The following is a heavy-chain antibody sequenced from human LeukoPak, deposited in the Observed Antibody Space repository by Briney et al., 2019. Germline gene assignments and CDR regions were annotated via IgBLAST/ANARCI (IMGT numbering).Heavy chain of an antibody. CDR3: AKDAYYDFWSGIKNFFDY. D-gene: IGHD3-3*01. CDR2: ISGSGGST. J-gene: IGHJ4*02. CDR1: GFTFSSYA. V-gene: IGHV3-23*01. Sequence: GGSLRLSCAASGFTFSSYAMSWVRRAPGKGLEWVSAISGSGGSTYYADSVKGRFTISRDNSKNTLYLQMNSLRAEDTAVYYCAKDAYYDFWSGIKNFFDYWGRGTLVTVSS.